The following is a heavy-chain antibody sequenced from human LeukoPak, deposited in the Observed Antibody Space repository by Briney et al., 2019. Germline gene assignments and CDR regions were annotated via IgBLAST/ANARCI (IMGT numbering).Heavy chain of an antibody. J-gene: IGHJ3*02. CDR1: GGTFISYA. Sequence: ASVKVSCKASGGTFISYAISWVRQAPGQGLEWMGGIIPIFGTANYAQKFQGRVTITADGSTSTAYMELSSLRSEDTAVYYCASPVPVGATTDAFDIWGQGTMVTVSS. D-gene: IGHD1-26*01. CDR2: IIPIFGTA. CDR3: ASPVPVGATTDAFDI. V-gene: IGHV1-69*13.